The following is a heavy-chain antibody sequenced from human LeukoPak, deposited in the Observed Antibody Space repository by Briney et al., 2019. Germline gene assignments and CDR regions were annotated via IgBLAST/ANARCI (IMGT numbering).Heavy chain of an antibody. J-gene: IGHJ3*02. CDR3: AGPFYCSGGSCYSAAFDT. V-gene: IGHV5-51*01. CDR2: IYPGDSDT. Sequence: GESLKISCKGSGYSFTRYWIGWVRQMPGKGLEWMGIIYPGDSDTRYSPSFQGQVTISADKSISTAYLQWSSLKASDTAMYYCAGPFYCSGGSCYSAAFDTWGQGTMVTVSS. D-gene: IGHD2-15*01. CDR1: GYSFTRYW.